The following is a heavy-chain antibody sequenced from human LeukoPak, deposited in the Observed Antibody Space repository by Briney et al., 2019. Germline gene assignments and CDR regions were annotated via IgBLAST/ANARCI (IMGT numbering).Heavy chain of an antibody. V-gene: IGHV3-74*01. D-gene: IGHD1-26*01. CDR2: SNEDGSTT. J-gene: IGHJ4*02. Sequence: GGSLRLSCAAPGFTFSNAWMNWVRQAPGKGLVWVSRSNEDGSTTNYADSVKGRFTISRDNAKNTLYLQMNSLTAEDTAVYYCVRDLGGRSGHWGQGTLVTVSS. CDR1: GFTFSNAW. CDR3: VRDLGGRSGH.